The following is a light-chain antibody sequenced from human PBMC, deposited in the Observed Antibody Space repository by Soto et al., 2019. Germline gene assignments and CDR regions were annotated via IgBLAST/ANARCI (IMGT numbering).Light chain of an antibody. CDR1: NSNIGTNT. V-gene: IGLV1-44*01. CDR2: SND. CDR3: AAWDDSLNAYV. Sequence: VLSQPPSASGTPGQRVTISCSGGNSNIGTNTVNWYQHFPGTAPRLLIFSNDQRPSGVPDRFSGSKSGTSSSLAVSGLQSEDDADYYCAAWDDSLNAYVFGTGTKVTVL. J-gene: IGLJ1*01.